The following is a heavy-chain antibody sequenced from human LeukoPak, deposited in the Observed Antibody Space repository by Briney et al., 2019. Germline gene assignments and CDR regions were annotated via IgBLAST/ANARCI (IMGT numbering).Heavy chain of an antibody. CDR3: ARDSSPLTDYGDYVFDY. J-gene: IGHJ4*02. D-gene: IGHD4-17*01. Sequence: GGSLRLSCAASGFTVSSNYMSWVRQAPGKGLEWVSVIYSGGSTYYADSVKGRFTVSRDNSKNTLYLQMNSLRAEDTAVYYCARDSSPLTDYGDYVFDYWGQGTLVTVSS. CDR2: IYSGGST. CDR1: GFTVSSNY. V-gene: IGHV3-66*01.